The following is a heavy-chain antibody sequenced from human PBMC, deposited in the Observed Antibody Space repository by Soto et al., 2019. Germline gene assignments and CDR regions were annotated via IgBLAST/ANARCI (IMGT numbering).Heavy chain of an antibody. D-gene: IGHD3-22*01. J-gene: IGHJ4*02. CDR2: IYYGGTT. Sequence: SETLSLTCTVSGDSISPYYWSWIRQPPGKGLEWVGYIYYGGTTSYNPSLKSRVTISVETSKSQISLRLGSVTAADTAVYYCAGSGYYPNYFDYWGQGTLVTVSS. CDR3: AGSGYYPNYFDY. CDR1: GDSISPYY. V-gene: IGHV4-59*08.